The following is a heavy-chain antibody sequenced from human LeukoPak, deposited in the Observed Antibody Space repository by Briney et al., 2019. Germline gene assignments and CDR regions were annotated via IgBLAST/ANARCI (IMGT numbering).Heavy chain of an antibody. CDR1: GYSISSGYY. CDR3: ARGGYCSSTSCYTEYYYYMDV. V-gene: IGHV4-61*02. J-gene: IGHJ6*03. Sequence: TSETLSLNCAVSGYSISSGYYWSWIRQPAGKGLEWIGRIYTSGSTNYNPSLKSRVTISVDTSKNQFSLKLSSVTAADTAVYYCARGGYCSSTSCYTEYYYYMDVWGKGTTVTVSS. D-gene: IGHD2-2*02. CDR2: IYTSGST.